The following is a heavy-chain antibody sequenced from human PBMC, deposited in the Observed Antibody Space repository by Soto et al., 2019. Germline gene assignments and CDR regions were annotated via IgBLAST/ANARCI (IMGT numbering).Heavy chain of an antibody. CDR2: ISWDGGST. CDR1: GFTFDDYT. V-gene: IGHV3-43*01. CDR3: AKDINGVVGTEYFQH. J-gene: IGHJ1*01. Sequence: EVQLVESGGVVVQPGGSLRLSCAASGFTFDDYTMHWVRQAPGKGLEWVSLISWDGGSTYYADSVKGRFTISRDNSKNSLYLQMNSLRTEDTALYYCAKDINGVVGTEYFQHWGQGTLVTVSS. D-gene: IGHD2-2*01.